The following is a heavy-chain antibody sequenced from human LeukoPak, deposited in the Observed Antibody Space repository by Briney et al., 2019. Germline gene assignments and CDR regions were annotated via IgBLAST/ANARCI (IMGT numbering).Heavy chain of an antibody. D-gene: IGHD1-26*01. CDR2: ISSSSSYR. CDR3: ARDRSWWELPVGYFDY. J-gene: IGHJ4*02. V-gene: IGHV3-21*06. Sequence: GGSLRLSCAASGFTFSSYSMNWVRQAPGKGLEWVSSISSSSSYRYYADSVKGRFTISRDNAKNSLYLQMNSLRAEDTAVYYCARDRSWWELPVGYFDYWGQGTLVTVSS. CDR1: GFTFSSYS.